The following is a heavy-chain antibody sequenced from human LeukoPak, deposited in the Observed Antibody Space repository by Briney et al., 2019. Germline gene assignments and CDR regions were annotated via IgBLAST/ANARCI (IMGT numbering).Heavy chain of an antibody. CDR3: ARQRTSQFDP. D-gene: IGHD1-14*01. V-gene: IGHV3-30-3*01. CDR1: GFTFSSYA. CDR2: ISYDGSNK. Sequence: GGSLRLSCAASGFTFSSYAMHWVRQAPGKGLEWVAVISYDGSNKYYADSVKGRSTISRDNSKNTLYLQMNSLRAEDTAVYYCARQRTSQFDPWGQGTLVTVSS. J-gene: IGHJ5*02.